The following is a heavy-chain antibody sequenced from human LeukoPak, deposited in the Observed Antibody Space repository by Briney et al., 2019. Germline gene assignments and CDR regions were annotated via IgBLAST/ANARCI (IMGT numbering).Heavy chain of an antibody. Sequence: AGGSLRLSCVASGFTFSSYWMNWVRQAPGKGLEWVANIKQDGSEKFYVDSVKGRFTISRDNAKNSLYLQMNSLRAEDTAVYYCASLGNWGQGTLVTVSS. CDR2: IKQDGSEK. CDR3: ASLGN. D-gene: IGHD1-1*01. V-gene: IGHV3-7*01. CDR1: GFTFSSYW. J-gene: IGHJ4*02.